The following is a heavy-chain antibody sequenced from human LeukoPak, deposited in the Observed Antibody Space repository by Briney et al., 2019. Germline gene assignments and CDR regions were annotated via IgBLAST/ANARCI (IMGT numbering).Heavy chain of an antibody. CDR3: ARSRLRDDAFDI. Sequence: ASVKVSCKASGYTFINYYLHWVRQAPGHGLEWMAIINPSGGSTSYAQKFQGRVTMTRDTSTSAVYMELSSLRSEDTGVYYCARSRLRDDAFDIWGQGTMVTVSS. J-gene: IGHJ3*02. D-gene: IGHD2-21*02. CDR2: INPSGGST. V-gene: IGHV1-46*01. CDR1: GYTFINYY.